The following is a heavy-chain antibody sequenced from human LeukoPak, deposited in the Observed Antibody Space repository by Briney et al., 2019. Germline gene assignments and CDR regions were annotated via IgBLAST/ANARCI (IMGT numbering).Heavy chain of an antibody. D-gene: IGHD3-22*01. CDR2: IYSGGST. J-gene: IGHJ3*02. Sequence: GGSLRLSCAASGFTVNNNYMSWVRQAPGKGLEWVSVIYSGGSTYYADSVKGRFTISRDNSKNTVYLQMNSLRAEDTAVYYCARASFLSITMIVRGAFDIWGQGTMVTVSS. CDR1: GFTVNNNY. V-gene: IGHV3-53*01. CDR3: ARASFLSITMIVRGAFDI.